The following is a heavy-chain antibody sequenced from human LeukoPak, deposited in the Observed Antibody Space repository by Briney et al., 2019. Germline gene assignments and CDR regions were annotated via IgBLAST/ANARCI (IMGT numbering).Heavy chain of an antibody. CDR2: ITPIFGTA. Sequence: SVKVSCKASGGTFSSYAISWVRQAPGQGLEWMGGITPIFGTANYAQKFQGRVTITADDSTSTAYMELSSLRSEDTAVYYCARVTTLLAAAGVDYWGQGTLVTVSS. CDR1: GGTFSSYA. D-gene: IGHD6-13*01. J-gene: IGHJ4*02. CDR3: ARVTTLLAAAGVDY. V-gene: IGHV1-69*13.